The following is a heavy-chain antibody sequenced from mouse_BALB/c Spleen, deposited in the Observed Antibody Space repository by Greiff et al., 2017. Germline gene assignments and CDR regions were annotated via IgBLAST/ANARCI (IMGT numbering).Heavy chain of an antibody. Sequence: EVKLVESGGGLVQPGGSMKLSCVASGFTFSNYWMNWVRQSPEKGLEWVAEIRLKSNNYATHYAESVKGRFTISRDDSKSSVYLQMNNLRAEDTGIYYCTRPYGNLFDYWGQGTTLTVSS. J-gene: IGHJ2*01. CDR2: IRLKSNNYAT. CDR1: GFTFSNYW. V-gene: IGHV6-6*02. CDR3: TRPYGNLFDY. D-gene: IGHD2-1*01.